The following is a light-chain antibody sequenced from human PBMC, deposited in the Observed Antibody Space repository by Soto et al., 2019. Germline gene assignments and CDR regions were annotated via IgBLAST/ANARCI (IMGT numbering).Light chain of an antibody. Sequence: DIQMTQSPSTLSASVGDRVTITCRASQSTSSWLAWYQQKPGKAPKLLIYKTSTLESGVPSRFSGSGAGTEFTLTIGCLQPDDFATYDCQQYSSYSYTFGQGTKLEIK. J-gene: IGKJ2*01. V-gene: IGKV1-5*03. CDR3: QQYSSYSYT. CDR2: KTS. CDR1: QSTSSW.